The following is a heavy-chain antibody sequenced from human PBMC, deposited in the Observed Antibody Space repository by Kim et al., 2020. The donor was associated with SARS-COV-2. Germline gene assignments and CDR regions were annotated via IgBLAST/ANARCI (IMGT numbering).Heavy chain of an antibody. Sequence: TSYARSVEGRSTISRDDARNSVYLQMSSLRDEDTGIYYCARDPHFGAYDLWGQGTMVTVSS. CDR2: T. D-gene: IGHD3-16*01. CDR3: ARDPHFGAYDL. J-gene: IGHJ3*01. V-gene: IGHV3-11*05.